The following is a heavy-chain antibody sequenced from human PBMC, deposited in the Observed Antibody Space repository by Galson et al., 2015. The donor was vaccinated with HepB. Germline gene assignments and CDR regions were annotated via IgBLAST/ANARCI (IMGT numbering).Heavy chain of an antibody. Sequence: PALVKPTQTLTLACTFSGFSLSTSGVGVGWIRQPPGKALEWLALIYWDDDKRYSPSLKSRLTITKDTSKNQVVLTMTNMDPVDTATYYCAHPQLYYYDSRDRDAFDIWGQGTMVTVSS. CDR3: AHPQLYYYDSRDRDAFDI. D-gene: IGHD3-22*01. J-gene: IGHJ3*02. V-gene: IGHV2-5*02. CDR1: GFSLSTSGVG. CDR2: IYWDDDK.